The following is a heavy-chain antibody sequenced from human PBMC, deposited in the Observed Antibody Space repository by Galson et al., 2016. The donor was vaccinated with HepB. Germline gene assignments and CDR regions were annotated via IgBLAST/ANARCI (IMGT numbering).Heavy chain of an antibody. CDR2: IYSGGTT. V-gene: IGHV3-53*01. CDR3: ARGDSGGYNPDAFDI. Sequence: SLRLSCAASGFSVSSKYMSRVRQAPGKGLEWVSSIYSGGTTYYAASARGRFTISSNNSKNTVYLQMNSLRAEDTAVFYCARGDSGGYNPDAFDIWGQGTMVTVSS. CDR1: GFSVSSKY. D-gene: IGHD3-22*01. J-gene: IGHJ3*02.